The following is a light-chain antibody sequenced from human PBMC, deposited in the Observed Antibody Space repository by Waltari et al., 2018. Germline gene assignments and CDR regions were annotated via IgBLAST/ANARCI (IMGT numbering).Light chain of an antibody. CDR3: QQDSDWPLT. Sequence: EIVMTQSPATLSVSPGERVTLSCRASQSVNNKLAWYQQKPGQAPRLLIYDASTRATGSPASFRGSRSGTEFTITSSSLQSEDFAVYYCQQDSDWPLTCGGGTKVEIK. V-gene: IGKV3-15*01. J-gene: IGKJ4*01. CDR2: DAS. CDR1: QSVNNK.